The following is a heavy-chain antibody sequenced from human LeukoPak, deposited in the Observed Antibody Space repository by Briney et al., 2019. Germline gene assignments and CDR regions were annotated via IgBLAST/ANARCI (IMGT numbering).Heavy chain of an antibody. J-gene: IGHJ4*02. CDR2: ISGYGDTT. CDR1: GFTFSSYS. D-gene: IGHD2-21*01. V-gene: IGHV3-23*01. Sequence: GGSLRLSCAASGFTFSSYSMMWVRQAPGKGLERVSIISGYGDTTYYTDSVRGRFTISRDNSKNTLYLQMNSLRAEDTAIYYCAKIPQVAPVSVPNFDHWGQGTLVTVSS. CDR3: AKIPQVAPVSVPNFDH.